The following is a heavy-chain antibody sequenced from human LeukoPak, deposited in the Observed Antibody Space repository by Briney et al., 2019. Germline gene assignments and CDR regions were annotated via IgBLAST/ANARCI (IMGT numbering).Heavy chain of an antibody. J-gene: IGHJ4*02. CDR3: ARDGSGTTPFDS. CDR2: ITSDGSGT. D-gene: IGHD1-1*01. CDR1: GFTFSDYW. V-gene: IGHV3-74*01. Sequence: PGGSLRLSCAASGFTFSDYWMHWVRQAPGKELVWVSRITSDGSGTLYADSVKGRLTISRDNAKNTLHLEMSSLRVEDTAVYYCARDGSGTTPFDSWGQGALVTVSS.